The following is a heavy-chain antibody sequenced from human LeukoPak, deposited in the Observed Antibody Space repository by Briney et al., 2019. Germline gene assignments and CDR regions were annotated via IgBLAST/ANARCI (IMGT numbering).Heavy chain of an antibody. Sequence: SVTVSCKASGGTFSSYAISWVRQAPGQGLEWMGGIIPIFGTANYAQKFQGRVTITADKSTSTAYMELSSLRSEDTAVYYCARDGSYGTFDYWGQGTLVTVSS. CDR1: GGTFSSYA. CDR3: ARDGSYGTFDY. CDR2: IIPIFGTA. J-gene: IGHJ4*02. V-gene: IGHV1-69*06. D-gene: IGHD5-18*01.